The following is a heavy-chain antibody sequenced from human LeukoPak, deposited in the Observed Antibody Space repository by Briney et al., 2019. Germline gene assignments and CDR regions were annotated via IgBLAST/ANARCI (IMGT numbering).Heavy chain of an antibody. CDR2: IYTSGST. CDR3: ARFNYEGGYFDY. Sequence: SVTLSLTCTVSGDSINDHYWSWIRQPPGKGLEYIGYIYTSGSTNYNPSLKSRVTVSVDTSKNQFSLKLSSVTAADTAVYYCARFNYEGGYFDYWGQGTLVTVSS. D-gene: IGHD4-11*01. V-gene: IGHV4-4*09. J-gene: IGHJ4*02. CDR1: GDSINDHY.